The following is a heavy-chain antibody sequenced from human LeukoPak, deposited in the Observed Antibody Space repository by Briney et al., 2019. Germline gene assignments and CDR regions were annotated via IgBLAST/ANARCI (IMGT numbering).Heavy chain of an antibody. Sequence: GGSLRLSCAASGFTFSSYSMNWVRQAPGKGLEWVSYISSSSSTIYYADSVKGRFTISRDNAKNSLYLQMNSLRAEDTAVYYCARGGGSSWYRYYYYYMDVWGKGTTVTISS. D-gene: IGHD6-13*01. J-gene: IGHJ6*03. CDR1: GFTFSSYS. CDR3: ARGGGSSWYRYYYYYMDV. V-gene: IGHV3-48*04. CDR2: ISSSSSTI.